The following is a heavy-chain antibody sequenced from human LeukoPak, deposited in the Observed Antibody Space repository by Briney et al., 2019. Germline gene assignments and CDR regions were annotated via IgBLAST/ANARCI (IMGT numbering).Heavy chain of an antibody. J-gene: IGHJ4*02. CDR2: ISGSGGST. V-gene: IGHV3-23*01. CDR1: GFTFSSYA. D-gene: IGHD6-13*01. CDR3: AKGMQHLDY. Sequence: PGGSLRLSCAAFGFTFSSYAMSWVRQAPGKGLEWVSGISGSGGSTYYADSVKGRFTISRDSSKNTLYLQMNSLRVEDTAVYYCAKGMQHLDYWGQGTLVTVSS.